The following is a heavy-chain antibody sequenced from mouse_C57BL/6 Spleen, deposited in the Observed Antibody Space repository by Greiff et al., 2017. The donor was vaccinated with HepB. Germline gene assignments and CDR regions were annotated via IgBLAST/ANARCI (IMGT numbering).Heavy chain of an antibody. J-gene: IGHJ1*03. CDR1: GFTFSDYY. CDR2: INYDGSST. Sequence: EVKLVESEGGLVQPGSSMKLSCTASGFTFSDYYMAWVRQVPEKGLEWVANINYDGSSTYYLDSLNIRFIISRDNAKNILYLQMSSLKSEDTATYYCARDYYGSVGYFDVWGTGTTVTVSS. V-gene: IGHV5-16*01. CDR3: ARDYYGSVGYFDV. D-gene: IGHD1-1*01.